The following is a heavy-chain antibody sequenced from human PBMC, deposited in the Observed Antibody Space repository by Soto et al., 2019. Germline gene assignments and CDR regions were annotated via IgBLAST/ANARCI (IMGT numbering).Heavy chain of an antibody. Sequence: EVQLVETGGALIQPGGSLRLSCSASGFSVSSNYMNWVRQAPGKGREWVSVIYSGGNTHYTDSVKARFTVSTDKSENTVFLQLRSLRAEDTGIYYCARDPVPQYSHDPSGFQRWGLGTLVTVSS. V-gene: IGHV3-53*02. CDR2: IYSGGNT. CDR3: ARDPVPQYSHDPSGFQR. D-gene: IGHD3-22*01. J-gene: IGHJ4*02. CDR1: GFSVSSNY.